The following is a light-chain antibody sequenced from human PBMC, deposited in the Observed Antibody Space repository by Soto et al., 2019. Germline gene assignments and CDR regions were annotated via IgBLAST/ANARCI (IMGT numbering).Light chain of an antibody. CDR2: GAS. CDR3: QQYNNWPRT. CDR1: QSVDGY. J-gene: IGKJ1*01. V-gene: IGKV3-15*01. Sequence: DILMTQSPDTLSVSLGKSATLSCRASQSVDGYLAWYHQRPGQSPRLLIYGASTRATGVPARFSGSGSGTACTLTITSLQSEDFGVYYCQQYNNWPRTFGQGTRVEVK.